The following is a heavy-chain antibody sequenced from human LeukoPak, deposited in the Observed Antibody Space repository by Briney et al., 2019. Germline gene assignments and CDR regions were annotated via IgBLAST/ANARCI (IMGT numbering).Heavy chain of an antibody. CDR2: VHGSGST. V-gene: IGHV4-4*07. CDR1: GVSISTYY. CDR3: ARAPEFSSGWLLDC. Sequence: PSETLSLTCTVSGVSISTYYWTWIRQSAGKGLEWIGRVHGSGSTNYNPSLVSRVTMSLDTSKSQFSLKVSSVTAADTGMYYCARAPEFSSGWLLDCWGQGSLVTVSS. J-gene: IGHJ4*02. D-gene: IGHD6-19*01.